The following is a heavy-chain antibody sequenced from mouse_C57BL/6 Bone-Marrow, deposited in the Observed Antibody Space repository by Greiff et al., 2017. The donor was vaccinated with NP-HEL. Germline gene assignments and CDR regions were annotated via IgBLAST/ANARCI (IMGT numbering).Heavy chain of an antibody. V-gene: IGHV1-12*01. J-gene: IGHJ1*03. CDR1: GYTFTSYN. CDR2: IYPGNGDT. Sequence: QVQLQQSGAELVRPGASVKMSCKASGYTFTSYNMHWVKKTPRQGLEWIGAIYPGNGDTSYNQKFKGKATLTVDKSSSTAYMQLSSLTSEDSAVYFCARSKTIYYGNEGWYFDVWGTGTTVTVSS. CDR3: ARSKTIYYGNEGWYFDV. D-gene: IGHD2-1*01.